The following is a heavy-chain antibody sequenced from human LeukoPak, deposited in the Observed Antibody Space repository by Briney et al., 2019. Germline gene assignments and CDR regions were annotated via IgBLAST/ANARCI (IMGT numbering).Heavy chain of an antibody. V-gene: IGHV3-30-3*01. CDR3: ARDHYDFWSGYYKGNSIDY. Sequence: GRSLRLSCAASGFTFSSYAMHWVRQAPGKGLEWVAVISYDGSNKYYADSVKGRFTISRDNSKNTLYLQMNSLRAEDTAVYYCARDHYDFWSGYYKGNSIDYWGQGTLVTVSS. D-gene: IGHD3-3*01. CDR2: ISYDGSNK. J-gene: IGHJ4*02. CDR1: GFTFSSYA.